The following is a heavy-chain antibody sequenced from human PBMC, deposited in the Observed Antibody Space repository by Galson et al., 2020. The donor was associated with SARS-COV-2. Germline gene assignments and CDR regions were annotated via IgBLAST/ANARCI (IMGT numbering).Heavy chain of an antibody. D-gene: IGHD3-10*01. CDR3: TRDNLGIYYYYYGMDV. CDR1: GFTFGDYA. Sequence: GGSLRLSCTASGFTFGDYAMSWFRQAPGKGLEWVGFIRSNAYGGTTEYAASVKGRFTISRDDSKSIAYLQMNSLKTEDTAVYYCTRDNLGIYYYYYGMDVWGQGTTVTVSS. CDR2: IRSNAYGGTT. J-gene: IGHJ6*02. V-gene: IGHV3-49*03.